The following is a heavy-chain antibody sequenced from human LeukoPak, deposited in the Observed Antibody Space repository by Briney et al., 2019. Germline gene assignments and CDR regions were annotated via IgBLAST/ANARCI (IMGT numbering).Heavy chain of an antibody. J-gene: IGHJ4*02. Sequence: GTSLRLSCTASGYTFSDYGMHWVRQAPGKGLEWLSVISYSGVVKFYADSVKGRFTISRDNSKNTLYLQMNSLRAEDTAVYYCAKDVGVSYSRFAYWGQGTLVTVSS. V-gene: IGHV3-30*18. D-gene: IGHD2-21*01. CDR1: GYTFSDYG. CDR3: AKDVGVSYSRFAY. CDR2: ISYSGVVK.